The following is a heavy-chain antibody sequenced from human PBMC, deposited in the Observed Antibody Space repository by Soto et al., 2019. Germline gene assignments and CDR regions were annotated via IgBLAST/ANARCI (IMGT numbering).Heavy chain of an antibody. CDR3: ARDTACVWFGARLYGMDV. V-gene: IGHV4-31*03. Sequence: QVQLQESGPGLVKPSQTLSLTCTVSGGSISSGGYYWSWIRQHPGKGLEWIGYIYYSGSTYYNPCLKSRVTISVDTSKNQFSLKLSSVTAADKSVYYCARDTACVWFGARLYGMDVWGQGTTVTVSS. CDR2: IYYSGST. J-gene: IGHJ6*02. D-gene: IGHD3-10*01. CDR1: GGSISSGGYY.